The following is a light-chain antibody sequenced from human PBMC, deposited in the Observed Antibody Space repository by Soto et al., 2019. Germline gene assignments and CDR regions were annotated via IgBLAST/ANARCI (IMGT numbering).Light chain of an antibody. CDR2: AAS. CDR3: QQSYSLPT. J-gene: IGKJ2*01. Sequence: DIQMTQSPSTLSASVGDSVTITCRASQLISSWLAWYQQKPGKAPKLLIYAASSLHSGVPSRFSGSGSGTDFTLTISSLQPEDFATYYCQQSYSLPTFGQGTKLEIK. CDR1: QLISSW. V-gene: IGKV1-5*01.